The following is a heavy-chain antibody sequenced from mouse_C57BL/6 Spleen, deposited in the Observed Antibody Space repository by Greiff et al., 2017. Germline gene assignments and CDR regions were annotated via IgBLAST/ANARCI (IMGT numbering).Heavy chain of an antibody. CDR2: ISSGGSYT. D-gene: IGHD1-1*01. CDR3: ARPSITTVVYFDY. J-gene: IGHJ2*01. CDR1: GFTFSSYG. V-gene: IGHV5-6*01. Sequence: EVKLVESGGDLVKPGGSLKLSCAASGFTFSSYGMSWVRQTPDQRLEWVATISSGGSYTYYPDSVKGRFTISRDNAKNTLYLQMSSLKSEDTAMYDCARPSITTVVYFDYWGQGTTLTVSS.